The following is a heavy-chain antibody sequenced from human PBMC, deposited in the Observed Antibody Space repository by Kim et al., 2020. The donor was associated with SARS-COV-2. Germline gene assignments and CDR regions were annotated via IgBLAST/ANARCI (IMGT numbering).Heavy chain of an antibody. J-gene: IGHJ4*02. Sequence: QGRVTITADKSTSTAYMELSSLRSEDTAVYYCARGYYDSSGYYYGDYFDYWGQGTLVTVSS. V-gene: IGHV1-69*04. CDR3: ARGYYDSSGYYYGDYFDY. D-gene: IGHD3-22*01.